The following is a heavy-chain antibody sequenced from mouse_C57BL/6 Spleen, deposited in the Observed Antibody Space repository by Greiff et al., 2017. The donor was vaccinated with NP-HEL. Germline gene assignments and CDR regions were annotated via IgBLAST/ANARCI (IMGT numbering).Heavy chain of an antibody. CDR2: ISSGGDYI. V-gene: IGHV5-9-1*02. Sequence: EVKVEESGEGLVKPGGSLKLSCAASGFTFSSYAMSWVRQTPEKRLEWVAYISSGGDYIYYADTVKGRFTISRDNARNTLYLQMSSLKSEDTAMYYCTRDGGGYDGWFAYWGQGTLVTVSA. CDR1: GFTFSSYA. D-gene: IGHD2-2*01. CDR3: TRDGGGYDGWFAY. J-gene: IGHJ3*01.